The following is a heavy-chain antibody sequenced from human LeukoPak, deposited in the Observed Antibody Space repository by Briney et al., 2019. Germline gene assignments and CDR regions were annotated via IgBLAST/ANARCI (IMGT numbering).Heavy chain of an antibody. CDR1: GFTFSDYY. J-gene: IGHJ4*02. Sequence: PGGSLRLSCAASGFTFSDYYMSWIRQAPGRGLEWVSYISSSGSTIYYADSVKGRFTISRDNAKNSLYLQMNSLRAEDTAVYYCARDPGSGYDPRDYWGQGTLVTVSS. CDR3: ARDPGSGYDPRDY. V-gene: IGHV3-11*01. CDR2: ISSSGSTI. D-gene: IGHD5-12*01.